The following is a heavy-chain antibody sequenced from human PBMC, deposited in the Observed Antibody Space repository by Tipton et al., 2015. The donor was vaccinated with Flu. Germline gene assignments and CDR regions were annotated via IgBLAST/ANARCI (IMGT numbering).Heavy chain of an antibody. D-gene: IGHD3-3*01. CDR1: GGSFSGYY. Sequence: TLSLTCAVYGGSFSGYYWSWIRQPPGKGLEWIGEINHSGSTNYNPSLKSRVTISVDMSKNQFSLKLSSVTAADTAVYYCARRSRYYDFWSGSYYFDYWGQGTLVTVSS. CDR2: INHSGST. J-gene: IGHJ4*02. V-gene: IGHV4-34*01. CDR3: ARRSRYYDFWSGSYYFDY.